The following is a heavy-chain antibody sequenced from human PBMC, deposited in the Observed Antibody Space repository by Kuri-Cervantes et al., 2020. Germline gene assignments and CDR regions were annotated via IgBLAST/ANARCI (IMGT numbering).Heavy chain of an antibody. V-gene: IGHV1-46*01. CDR2: INPSGGST. CDR3: ARAYSSYVYGMDV. J-gene: IGHJ6*02. CDR1: GYTLTGYY. D-gene: IGHD4-11*01. Sequence: APVKVSCKGSGYTLTGYYMHWVRQAPGQGLEWMGIINPSGGSTSYAQKFQGRVTMTRNTSISTAYMELSSLRSEDTAVYYCARAYSSYVYGMDVWGQGTTVTVSS.